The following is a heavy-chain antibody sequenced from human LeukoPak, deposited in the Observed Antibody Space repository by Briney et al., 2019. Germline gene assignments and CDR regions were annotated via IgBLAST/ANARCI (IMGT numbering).Heavy chain of an antibody. Sequence: GGSLRLSCAASGFTFSSYWMSWVRQAPGKGLEWVANIKQDGSEKYYVDSVKGRFTISRDNAKNSLYLQMNSLRAEDTAVYYCAREGTMVRGVIITRHFDYWGQGTLVIVSS. J-gene: IGHJ4*02. CDR1: GFTFSSYW. D-gene: IGHD3-10*01. CDR2: IKQDGSEK. CDR3: AREGTMVRGVIITRHFDY. V-gene: IGHV3-7*01.